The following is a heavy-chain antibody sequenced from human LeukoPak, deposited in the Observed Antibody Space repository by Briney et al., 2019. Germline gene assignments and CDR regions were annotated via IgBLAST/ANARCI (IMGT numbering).Heavy chain of an antibody. CDR2: LSYSGST. J-gene: IGHJ4*02. CDR1: GGSISSSHSY. Sequence: SETLSLTCTVSGGSISSSHSYWGWIRQPPGKGLEWIGTLSYSGSTYYNPSLKSRITISVDTSKSQFSLRLSSVTAADTALYYCARHIQGANVCDYWGQGTLVTVPS. CDR3: ARHIQGANVCDY. V-gene: IGHV4-39*01. D-gene: IGHD2-21*01.